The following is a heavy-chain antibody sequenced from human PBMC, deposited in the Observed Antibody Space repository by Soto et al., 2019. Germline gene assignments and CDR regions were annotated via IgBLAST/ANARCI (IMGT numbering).Heavy chain of an antibody. V-gene: IGHV1-18*01. CDR3: VGTKVEGGYYCDGGDV. CDR2: ISAYNGNT. Sequence: QVQLVQSGAEVKKPGASVKVSCKASGYTFSNYGISWVRQAPGQGLEWMGWISAYNGNTNYAQMLQGRGTMTTDTCTSTAYMELRSLRSDDTVVYYCVGTKVEGGYYCDGGDVWGQGTTVTVSS. D-gene: IGHD2-15*01. J-gene: IGHJ6*02. CDR1: GYTFSNYG.